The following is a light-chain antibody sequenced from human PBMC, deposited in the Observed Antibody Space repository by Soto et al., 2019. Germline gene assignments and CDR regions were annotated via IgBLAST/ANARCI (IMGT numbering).Light chain of an antibody. J-gene: IGKJ3*01. Sequence: DIQMTQSPSSVSASVGDRVTITCRASQSISSYLNWYQQKPGKAPKLLIYAASSLQSGVPSRFSGSGSGTDFTLTISSLQPEDFATYYCQQSYSTLSFTFGPGTKVDIK. CDR1: QSISSY. V-gene: IGKV1-39*01. CDR2: AAS. CDR3: QQSYSTLSFT.